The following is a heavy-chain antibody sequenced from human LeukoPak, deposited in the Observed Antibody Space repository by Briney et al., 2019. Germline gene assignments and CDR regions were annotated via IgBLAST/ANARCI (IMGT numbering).Heavy chain of an antibody. CDR3: ARGRYLTTSGGAAAGFLDY. CDR2: INHSGST. D-gene: IGHD6-13*01. V-gene: IGHV4-34*01. CDR1: GGSFSGYY. Sequence: SETLSLTCAVSGGSFSGYYWNWIRQSPGKGLEWIGEINHSGSTHYNPSLKSRVTISVGTSQKQFSLRLTSVTAADTAVYYCARGRYLTTSGGAAAGFLDYWGQGSLVTVST. J-gene: IGHJ4*02.